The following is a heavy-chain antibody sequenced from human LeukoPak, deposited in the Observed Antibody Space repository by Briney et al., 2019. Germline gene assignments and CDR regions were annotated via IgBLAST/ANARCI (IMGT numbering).Heavy chain of an antibody. V-gene: IGHV3-53*01. Sequence: GGSLRLSCAASGFTVHSNYMSWVRQAPGKGLEWVSVIDRSGVTHYADSVKGRFTISRDNSKNTLYLQMNSLRAEDAGVYYCAKDYRAHPLRPNWLDPWGQGTLVTVSS. D-gene: IGHD1-26*01. J-gene: IGHJ5*02. CDR2: IDRSGVT. CDR3: AKDYRAHPLRPNWLDP. CDR1: GFTVHSNY.